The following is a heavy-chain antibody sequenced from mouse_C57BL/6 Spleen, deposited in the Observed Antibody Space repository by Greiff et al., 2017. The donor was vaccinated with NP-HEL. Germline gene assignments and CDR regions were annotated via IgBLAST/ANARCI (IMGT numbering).Heavy chain of an antibody. V-gene: IGHV7-3*01. CDR3: ARYTPLGRGFAY. CDR1: GFTFTDYY. J-gene: IGHJ3*01. Sequence: EVMLVESGGGLVQPGGSLSLSCAASGFTFTDYYMSWVRQPPGKALEWLGFIRNKANGYTTEYSASVKGRFTISRDNSQSILYLQMNALRAEDSATYYCARYTPLGRGFAYWGQGTLVTVSA. CDR2: IRNKANGYTT. D-gene: IGHD4-1*01.